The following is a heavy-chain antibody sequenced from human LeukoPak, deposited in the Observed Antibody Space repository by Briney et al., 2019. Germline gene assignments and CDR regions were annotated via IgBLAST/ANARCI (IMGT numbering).Heavy chain of an antibody. D-gene: IGHD3-3*01. Sequence: ASVKVSCKASGYTFTGYYMHWVRQAPGQGLGWMGWINPNSGGTNYAQKFQGRVTMTRDTSISTAYMELSRLRSDDTAVYYCARERPTFGVAARTYYYMDVWGKGTTVTVSS. CDR1: GYTFTGYY. J-gene: IGHJ6*03. V-gene: IGHV1-2*02. CDR2: INPNSGGT. CDR3: ARERPTFGVAARTYYYMDV.